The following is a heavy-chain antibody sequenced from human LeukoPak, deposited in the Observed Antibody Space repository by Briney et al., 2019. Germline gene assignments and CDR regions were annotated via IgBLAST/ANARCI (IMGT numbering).Heavy chain of an antibody. V-gene: IGHV4-38-2*02. CDR3: ARVKAAAGCFDY. Sequence: SETLSLTCTVSGYSISSGYYWGWIRQPPGKGLEWIGSIYHSGSTYYNPSPKSRVTISVDTSKNQFSLKLSSVTAADTAVYYCARVKAAAGCFDYWGQGTLVTVSS. J-gene: IGHJ4*02. CDR1: GYSISSGYY. D-gene: IGHD6-13*01. CDR2: IYHSGST.